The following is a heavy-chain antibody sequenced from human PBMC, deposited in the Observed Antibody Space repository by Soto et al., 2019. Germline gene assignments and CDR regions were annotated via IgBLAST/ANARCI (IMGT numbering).Heavy chain of an antibody. CDR1: GFSFSSYG. CDR2: IRYDGSRK. Sequence: QVQLVESGGGVVQPGRSLRLSCTPSGFSFSSYGMHWVRQAPGKGLEWLAVIRYDGSRKYYADSVKGRFTISRDNSENTLFLQMNSLRDEDTAVYYCARVKQTRGASDSPFEYWGQGTLVTVSS. CDR3: ARVKQTRGASDSPFEY. V-gene: IGHV3-33*01. D-gene: IGHD1-1*01. J-gene: IGHJ4*02.